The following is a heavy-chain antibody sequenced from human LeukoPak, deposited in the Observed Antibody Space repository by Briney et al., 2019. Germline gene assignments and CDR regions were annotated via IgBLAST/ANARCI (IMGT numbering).Heavy chain of an antibody. D-gene: IGHD4-17*01. CDR3: ARAKSTVTTFDY. J-gene: IGHJ4*02. CDR1: GFTFSSYS. Sequence: GGSLRLSCAASGFTFSSYSMNWVRQAPGKGLEWVSSISSSSSYIYYADSVKGRFTISRDNAKNSLYLQMNSLRAEDTAVYYCARAKSTVTTFDYWGQGTLVTVSS. CDR2: ISSSSSYI. V-gene: IGHV3-21*01.